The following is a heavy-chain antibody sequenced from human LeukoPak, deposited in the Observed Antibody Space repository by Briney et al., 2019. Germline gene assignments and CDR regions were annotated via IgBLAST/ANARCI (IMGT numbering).Heavy chain of an antibody. J-gene: IGHJ4*02. CDR3: ASSGQYCSSTSCYPLRN. CDR2: INHSGST. D-gene: IGHD2-2*01. V-gene: IGHV4-34*01. CDR1: GGSFSGYY. Sequence: SETLSLTCAVYGGSFSGYYWSWIRQPPGKGLEWIGEINHSGSTNYNPSLKSRVTISVDTSKNQFSLKLSSVTAADTAVYYCASSGQYCSSTSCYPLRNWGQGTLVTVSS.